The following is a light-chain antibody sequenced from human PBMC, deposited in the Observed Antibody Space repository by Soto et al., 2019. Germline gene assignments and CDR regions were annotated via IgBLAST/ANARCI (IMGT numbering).Light chain of an antibody. CDR3: QKYNSALIT. CDR1: QGISNY. Sequence: DIQIPQSPASLSASVGDRVTITCLASQGISNYLAWYQQKPGKVPKLLIYVPSPFQSGFPSRFSGSGSGTDFTLTISSLQPEDVATYYCQKYNSALITFGQGTRLEIK. CDR2: VPS. V-gene: IGKV1-27*01. J-gene: IGKJ5*01.